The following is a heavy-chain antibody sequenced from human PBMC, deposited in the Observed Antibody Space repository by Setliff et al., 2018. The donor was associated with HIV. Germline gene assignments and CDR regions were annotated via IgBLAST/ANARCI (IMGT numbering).Heavy chain of an antibody. Sequence: GGSLRLSCAASGFTFSSYSMNWVRQAPGKGLEWVSAITGGGGNQYYADSVKGRFTISRDNSKNTLYLQMNSMRAEDTAVYYCARSVIGYYYYGMDVWGQGTLVTVSS. CDR1: GFTFSSYS. V-gene: IGHV3-23*01. CDR2: ITGGGGNQ. D-gene: IGHD3-22*01. CDR3: ARSVIGYYYYGMDV. J-gene: IGHJ6*02.